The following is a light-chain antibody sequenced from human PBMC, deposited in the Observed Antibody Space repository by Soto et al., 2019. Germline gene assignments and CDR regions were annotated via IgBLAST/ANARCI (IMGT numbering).Light chain of an antibody. CDR2: WAS. CDR1: HGLLLSSDNKNY. CDR3: QQYYNAPPT. V-gene: IGKV4-1*01. J-gene: IGKJ1*01. Sequence: DIVMAQSPDSLAVTLGERVTISCESSHGLLLSSDNKNYLAWYQQRAGQPPTLLISWASTRESGVPDRFSGSGSETDFTLTISSLQAEDVAVYYCQQYYNAPPTFGQGTKVEIK.